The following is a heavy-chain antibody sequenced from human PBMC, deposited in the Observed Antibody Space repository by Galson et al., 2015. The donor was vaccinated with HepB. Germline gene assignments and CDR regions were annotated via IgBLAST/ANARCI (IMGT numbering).Heavy chain of an antibody. CDR2: ISGSATST. CDR3: AKPSPYYYDSSGYHYYYGVDV. CDR1: GFTFTTYA. Sequence: SLRLSCAASGFTFTTYAMSWVRQAPGKGLEWVSGISGSATSTYYADSVKGRFILSRDNSKNTLYLQMNRLRAEDTAVYYCAKPSPYYYDSSGYHYYYGVDVWGQGTTVTVSS. J-gene: IGHJ6*02. D-gene: IGHD3-22*01. V-gene: IGHV3-23*01.